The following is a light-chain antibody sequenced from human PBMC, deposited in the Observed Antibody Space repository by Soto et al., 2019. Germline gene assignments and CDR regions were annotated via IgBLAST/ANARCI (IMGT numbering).Light chain of an antibody. V-gene: IGKV3-11*01. J-gene: IGKJ4*01. CDR1: QSVSSY. CDR3: HHRSDWLT. Sequence: EIVLTQSPATLSLSPGERATLSCRPSQSVSSYLAWYQQKPGQAPRLLIYDASNRATGIPAGFSGSGSGTDFSLPISTLEPGDFAVYYSHHRSDWLTFGGGTKVEIK. CDR2: DAS.